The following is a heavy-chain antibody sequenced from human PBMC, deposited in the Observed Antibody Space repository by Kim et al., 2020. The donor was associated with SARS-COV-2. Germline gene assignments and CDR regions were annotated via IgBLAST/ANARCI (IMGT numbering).Heavy chain of an antibody. D-gene: IGHD7-27*01. CDR3: ARGANWGLYLYYGMDV. Sequence: ASVKVSCKASGYTFTSYAMHWVRQAPGQRLEWMGWINAGNGNTKYSQKFQGRVTITRDTSASTAYMELSSLRSEDTAVYYCARGANWGLYLYYGMDVWGQGTTVTVSS. CDR2: INAGNGNT. J-gene: IGHJ6*02. CDR1: GYTFTSYA. V-gene: IGHV1-3*01.